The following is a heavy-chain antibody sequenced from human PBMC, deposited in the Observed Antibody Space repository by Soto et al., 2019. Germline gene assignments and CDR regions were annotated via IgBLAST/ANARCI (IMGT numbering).Heavy chain of an antibody. Sequence: QVQLVQSGAEVKKPGASVKVSCKASGYTFTSHDINWMRQTTGQGLEWMGWMNPNSGHTNSAQKFQGRVTRTRDTSIKTAYMELTNLRSEDTAIYYCASDMSTTWGQGTLVTVSS. CDR3: ASDMSTT. V-gene: IGHV1-8*01. CDR1: GYTFTSHD. CDR2: MNPNSGHT. J-gene: IGHJ5*02. D-gene: IGHD2-2*01.